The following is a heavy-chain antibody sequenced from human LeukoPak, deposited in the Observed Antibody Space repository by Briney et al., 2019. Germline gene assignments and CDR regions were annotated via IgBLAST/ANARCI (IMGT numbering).Heavy chain of an antibody. CDR2: MNPSSGNT. CDR1: GYTFTSHD. D-gene: IGHD1/OR15-1a*01. V-gene: IGHV1-8*01. CDR3: ATKKGYDAFDI. Sequence: ASVKVSCKASGYTFTSHDINWVRQATGQGLEWMGWMNPSSGNTGYAQNFQGRVTMTRNTSISTAYMELSSLRSEDTAVYYCATKKGYDAFDIWGQGTMVTVSS. J-gene: IGHJ3*02.